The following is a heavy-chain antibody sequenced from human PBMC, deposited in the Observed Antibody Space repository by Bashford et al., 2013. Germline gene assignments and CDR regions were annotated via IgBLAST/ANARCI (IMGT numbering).Heavy chain of an antibody. Sequence: SETLSLTCTVSVAPSVVPTGAGSGSPHGKGLEWIGYIHYSGSTNYNPSLQSRVTISVDTSKNQFFLKLTSVTAADTAVYFCARDLRNGGIASWGQGTLVTVSS. D-gene: IGHD6-13*01. CDR1: VAPSVVPT. CDR2: IHYSGST. J-gene: IGHJ4*02. CDR3: ARDLRNGGIAS. V-gene: IGHV4-59*01.